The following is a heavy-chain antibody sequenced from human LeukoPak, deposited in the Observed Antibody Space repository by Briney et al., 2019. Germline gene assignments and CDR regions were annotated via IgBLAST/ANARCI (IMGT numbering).Heavy chain of an antibody. CDR3: ARGLMVYATDYYYYYMDV. J-gene: IGHJ6*03. CDR2: IIPIFGTA. D-gene: IGHD2-8*01. Sequence: SVKVSCKASGGTFSSYAISWVRQAPGQGLEWMGGIIPIFGTANYAQKFQGRVTITADESTSTAYMALSSLRSEDTAVYYCARGLMVYATDYYYYYMDVWGKGTTVTVSS. CDR1: GGTFSSYA. V-gene: IGHV1-69*13.